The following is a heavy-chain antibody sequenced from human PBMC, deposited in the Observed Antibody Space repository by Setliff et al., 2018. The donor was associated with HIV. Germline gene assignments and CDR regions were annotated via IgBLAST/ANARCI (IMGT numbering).Heavy chain of an antibody. CDR3: ARDTEMITTTDAFDI. CDR2: ITGDGSST. Sequence: GSLRLSCAASGFTFSDYWMHWARQAPGKGLVWVSRITGDGSSTRYADSVNGRFTISRDNAKNTMYLEMNSLRAEDTAVYYCARDTEMITTTDAFDIWGQGTMVTVSS. CDR1: GFTFSDYW. J-gene: IGHJ3*02. V-gene: IGHV3-74*01. D-gene: IGHD3-22*01.